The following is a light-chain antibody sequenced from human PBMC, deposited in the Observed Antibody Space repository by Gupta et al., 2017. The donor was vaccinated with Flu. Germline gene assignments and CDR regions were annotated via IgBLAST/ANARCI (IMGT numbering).Light chain of an antibody. Sequence: DIQMTQSPSTLSASIGDRVTITCRASQNINSFLAWYQQKPEKAPKLLIYKASTLQSGVPSRFSGSGPGTEFTLTISSLQPDDLATYYCQHYDTYTPWTFGQGTKVEIK. CDR3: QHYDTYTPWT. CDR2: KAS. J-gene: IGKJ1*01. CDR1: QNINSF. V-gene: IGKV1-5*03.